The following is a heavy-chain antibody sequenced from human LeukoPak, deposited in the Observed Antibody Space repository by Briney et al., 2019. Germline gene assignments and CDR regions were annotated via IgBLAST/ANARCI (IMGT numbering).Heavy chain of an antibody. CDR3: ARDRRVAGGSGRHIYYYYMDV. CDR1: GYTFTRYY. J-gene: IGHJ6*03. V-gene: IGHV1-2*02. Sequence: GSVKVSCKASGYTFTRYYILGVPQAPGQGLEGMGWINPNSGSTNYAQKFQGRVTMTRDTSISTAYMELSRLRSDDTAVYYCARDRRVAGGSGRHIYYYYMDVWGRGTTVTVSS. CDR2: INPNSGST. D-gene: IGHD3-10*01.